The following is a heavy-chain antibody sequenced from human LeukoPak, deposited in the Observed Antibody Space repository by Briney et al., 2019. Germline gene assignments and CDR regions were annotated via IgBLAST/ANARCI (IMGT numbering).Heavy chain of an antibody. J-gene: IGHJ4*02. Sequence: PSETLSLTCTVSGDSISSGSYYWGWIRQPPGKGLEWIGSMYFSGNTYYNPSLKSRVTISVDTSKNQFSLKLSSVTAADTAVYYCARGVPAAYYFDYWGQGTLVTVSS. V-gene: IGHV4-39*07. D-gene: IGHD2-2*01. CDR3: ARGVPAAYYFDY. CDR2: MYFSGNT. CDR1: GDSISSGSYY.